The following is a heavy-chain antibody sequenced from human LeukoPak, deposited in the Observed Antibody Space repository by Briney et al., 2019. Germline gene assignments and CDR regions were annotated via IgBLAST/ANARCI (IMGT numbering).Heavy chain of an antibody. D-gene: IGHD4-11*01. Sequence: PSQTLSLTCTVSGGSISSGSYYWSWIRQPAGKGLEWIGRIYTSGSTNYNPSLKSRVTISVDMSKNQFSLKLSSVTAADTAVYYCARVRKRLQPDYFDYWGQGTLVTVSS. J-gene: IGHJ4*02. CDR3: ARVRKRLQPDYFDY. V-gene: IGHV4-61*02. CDR1: GGSISSGSYY. CDR2: IYTSGST.